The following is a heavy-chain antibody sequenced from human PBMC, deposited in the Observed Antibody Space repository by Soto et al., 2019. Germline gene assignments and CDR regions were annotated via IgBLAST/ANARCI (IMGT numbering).Heavy chain of an antibody. V-gene: IGHV1-46*03. Sequence: ASVKVSCKASGYTFTSYYMHWVRQAPGQGLEWMGIINPSGGSTSYAQKFQGRVTMTRDTSPSTVYMELSSLRSEDTAVYDCARGFGELLYYCGMDDWGQGTTVTVSS. J-gene: IGHJ6*02. CDR2: INPSGGST. D-gene: IGHD3-10*01. CDR3: ARGFGELLYYCGMDD. CDR1: GYTFTSYY.